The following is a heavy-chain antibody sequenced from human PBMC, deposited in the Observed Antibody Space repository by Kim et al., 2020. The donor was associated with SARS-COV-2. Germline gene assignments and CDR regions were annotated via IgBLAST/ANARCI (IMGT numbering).Heavy chain of an antibody. D-gene: IGHD1-26*01. CDR3: TKKLGGTSHFDD. V-gene: IGHV3-23*01. J-gene: IGHJ4*02. CDR1: GFIFNTYA. CDR2: ISDSGDYA. Sequence: GGSLRLSCAASGFIFNTYAMHWVRQAPGMGLEWVSGISDSGDYANYADSAKGRFTISRDNSKDVLYLQMNSLRAEDTAIYYCTKKLGGTSHFDDWGQGTPVTVSS.